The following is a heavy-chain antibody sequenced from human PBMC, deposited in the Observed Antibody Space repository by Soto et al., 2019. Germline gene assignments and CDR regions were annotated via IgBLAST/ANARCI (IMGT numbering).Heavy chain of an antibody. J-gene: IGHJ4*02. D-gene: IGHD2-15*01. V-gene: IGHV1-69*02. CDR1: GGTFSSYT. CDR2: IIPILGIA. CDR3: ARYQVAGVRYFDY. Sequence: SVKVSCKASGGTFSSYTISWVRQAPGQGLEWMGRIIPILGIANYAQKFQGRVTITADKSTSTAYMELSSLRSEDTAVYYCARYQVAGVRYFDYWGQGTLVTVSS.